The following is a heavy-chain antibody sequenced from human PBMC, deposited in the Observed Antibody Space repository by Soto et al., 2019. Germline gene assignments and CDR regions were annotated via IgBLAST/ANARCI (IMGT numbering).Heavy chain of an antibody. D-gene: IGHD3-22*01. Sequence: SVKVSCKAPGGTFSSYAISWVRQAPGQGLEWMGGIIPIFGTANYAQKFQGRVTITADESTSTAYMELSSLRSEDTAVYYCATPTDSSGYPYFDYWGQGTLVTVSS. CDR2: IIPIFGTA. J-gene: IGHJ4*02. CDR3: ATPTDSSGYPYFDY. V-gene: IGHV1-69*13. CDR1: GGTFSSYA.